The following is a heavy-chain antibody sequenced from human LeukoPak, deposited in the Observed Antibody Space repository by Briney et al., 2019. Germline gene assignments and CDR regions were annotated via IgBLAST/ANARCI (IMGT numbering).Heavy chain of an antibody. V-gene: IGHV4-39*07. CDR3: ATSRGLRGAFDI. D-gene: IGHD5-12*01. Sequence: SETLSLTCTVSGGSISSSSYYWGWIRQPPGKGLEWIGSIYYSGSTYYNPSLKSRVTISVDTSKNQFSLKLSSVTAADTAVYYCATSRGLRGAFDIWGQGTMVTVSS. CDR1: GGSISSSSYY. CDR2: IYYSGST. J-gene: IGHJ3*02.